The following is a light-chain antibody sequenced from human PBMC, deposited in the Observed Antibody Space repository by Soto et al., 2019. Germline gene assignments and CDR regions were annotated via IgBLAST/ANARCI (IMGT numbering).Light chain of an antibody. J-gene: IGKJ1*01. CDR2: GAS. CDR1: ETIRGL. Sequence: ESVLTQSPATLSLSPGEGDSLSRRASETIRGLLGWYQQRPGQAPRLLISGASSRDTGIPDRFSGSGSGTDFTLTISSLEPEDFAVYYCQQRSNWPRTFGQGTKVDIK. CDR3: QQRSNWPRT. V-gene: IGKV3-11*01.